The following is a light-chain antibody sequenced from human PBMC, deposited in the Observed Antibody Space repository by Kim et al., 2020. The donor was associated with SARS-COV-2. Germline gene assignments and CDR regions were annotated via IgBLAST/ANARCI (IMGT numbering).Light chain of an antibody. V-gene: IGLV1-51*01. J-gene: IGLJ3*02. Sequence: QSVLTQPPSVSAAPGQKVTISCSGSSSNIGKNFIFWYQQVPGTAPKLLIYDNDKRPSGIPDRFSGSKSGTSATLGVTGLQTGDEADYYCGAWDSILSVWLFGGGTQLTVL. CDR1: SSNIGKNF. CDR2: DND. CDR3: GAWDSILSVWL.